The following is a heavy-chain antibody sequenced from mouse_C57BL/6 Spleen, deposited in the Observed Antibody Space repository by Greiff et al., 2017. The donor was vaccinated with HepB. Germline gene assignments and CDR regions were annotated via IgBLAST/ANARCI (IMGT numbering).Heavy chain of an antibody. V-gene: IGHV1-19*01. CDR2: INPYNGGT. Sequence: EVQLQQSGPVLVKPGASVKMSCKASGYTFTDYYMNWVKQSHGKSLEWIGVINPYNGGTSYNQKFKGKATLTVDKSASTAYMELNSLTSEDSAVYYCAKAYDDDEGFAYWGQGTLVTVSA. CDR1: GYTFTDYY. J-gene: IGHJ3*01. D-gene: IGHD2-4*01. CDR3: AKAYDDDEGFAY.